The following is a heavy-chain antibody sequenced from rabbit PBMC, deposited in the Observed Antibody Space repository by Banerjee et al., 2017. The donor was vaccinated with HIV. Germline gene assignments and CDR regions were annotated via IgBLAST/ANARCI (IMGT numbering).Heavy chain of an antibody. D-gene: IGHD3-3*01. Sequence: QEQLEESGGDLVKPEGSLTLTCTASGFTLSSYWICWVRQAPGKGLEWIAGIYTGSGSTYYASWAKGRFTISKTSSTTVTLQMTSLTAADTATYFCATELTANDALWGQGTLVTVS. J-gene: IGHJ3*01. CDR2: IYTGSGST. CDR3: ATELTANDAL. CDR1: GFTLSSYW. V-gene: IGHV1S45*01.